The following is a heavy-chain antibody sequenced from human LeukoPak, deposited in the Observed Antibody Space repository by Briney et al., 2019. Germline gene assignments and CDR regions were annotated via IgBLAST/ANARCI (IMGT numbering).Heavy chain of an antibody. CDR3: ARDYYDSSGYYSDAFDI. Sequence: SGGSLRLSCAASGFTFDDYGMSWVRQAPGKGLEWVSGINWNGGSTGYADSVKGRFTISRDNAKNSLYLQMNSLRAEDTALYYCARDYYDSSGYYSDAFDIWGQGTMVTVSS. CDR1: GFTFDDYG. CDR2: INWNGGST. J-gene: IGHJ3*02. D-gene: IGHD3-22*01. V-gene: IGHV3-20*04.